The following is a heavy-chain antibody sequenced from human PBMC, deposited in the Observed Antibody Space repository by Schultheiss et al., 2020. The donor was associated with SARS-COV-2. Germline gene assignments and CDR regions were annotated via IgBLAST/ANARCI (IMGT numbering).Heavy chain of an antibody. Sequence: ASVKVSCKASGYTFTTYGISWVRQAPGQGLEWLGWISAYNGNTNYAQKLQGRVTMTTDTSTSTAYMELRSLRSDDTAVYYCARDYGDRDAFDIWGQGTMVTVSS. CDR2: ISAYNGNT. J-gene: IGHJ3*02. CDR1: GYTFTTYG. CDR3: ARDYGDRDAFDI. D-gene: IGHD4-17*01. V-gene: IGHV1-18*01.